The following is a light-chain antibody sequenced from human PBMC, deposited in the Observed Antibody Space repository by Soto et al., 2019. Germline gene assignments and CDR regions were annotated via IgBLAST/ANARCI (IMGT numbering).Light chain of an antibody. V-gene: IGKV1-16*01. CDR3: QQYNSYSWT. CDR2: DAS. CDR1: QDISNY. J-gene: IGKJ1*01. Sequence: DIQMTQSPSSLSASLGDRVTITWQASQDISNYLNWYQQKPGKAPKLLIYDASNLQSGIPSRFSGSGSGTEFTLTISSLQPDDFATYYCQQYNSYSWTFGQGTKVDIK.